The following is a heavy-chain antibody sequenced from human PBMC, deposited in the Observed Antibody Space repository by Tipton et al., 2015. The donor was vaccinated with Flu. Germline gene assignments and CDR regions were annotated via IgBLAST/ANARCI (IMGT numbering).Heavy chain of an antibody. D-gene: IGHD3-3*01. Sequence: QLVQSGAEVKKPGASVKVSCKASGYTFTSYGISWVRQAPGQGLEWMGWISAYNGNTNYAQKLQGRVTMTTDTSTSTAYMELRSLRSDDTAVYYCARDAVSWSIFGVVIPPDPWGQGTLVTVSS. CDR1: GYTFTSYG. J-gene: IGHJ5*02. CDR3: ARDAVSWSIFGVVIPPDP. V-gene: IGHV1-18*04. CDR2: ISAYNGNT.